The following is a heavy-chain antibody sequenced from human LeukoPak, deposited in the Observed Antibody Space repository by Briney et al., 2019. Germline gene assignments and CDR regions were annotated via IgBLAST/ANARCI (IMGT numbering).Heavy chain of an antibody. J-gene: IGHJ5*02. CDR1: GGSLSSSSYY. V-gene: IGHV4-39*06. CDR2: IYYSGST. D-gene: IGHD3-3*01. Sequence: SETLSLTCTVSGGSLSSSSYYWGWIRQPPGKGLEWIGSIYYSGSTYYNPSLKSRVTISVDTSKNQFPLKLSSVTAADTAVYYCARDTQVYYDFWSGYYTRWFDPWGQGTLVTVSS. CDR3: ARDTQVYYDFWSGYYTRWFDP.